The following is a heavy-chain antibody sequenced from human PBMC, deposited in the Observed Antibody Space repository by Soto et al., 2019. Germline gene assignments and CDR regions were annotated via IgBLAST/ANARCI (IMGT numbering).Heavy chain of an antibody. CDR1: GGSFSAYY. CDR3: VRGLRYSGMDV. J-gene: IGHJ6*02. CDR2: IDHSGRT. Sequence: PSETLSLTCAVNGGSFSAYYWTWIRQPPGRGLEWIGEIDHSGRTNYNPSLDRRVTIAIDTAKNRFSLNVTSETAADTAVYYCVRGLRYSGMDVWGQGTTVTVSS. V-gene: IGHV4-34*01. D-gene: IGHD2-15*01.